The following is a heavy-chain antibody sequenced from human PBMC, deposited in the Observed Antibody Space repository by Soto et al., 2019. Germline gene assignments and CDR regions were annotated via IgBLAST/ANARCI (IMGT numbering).Heavy chain of an antibody. CDR1: GGSISSGGYY. Sequence: PXETLSLPCTVSGGSISSGGYYWSWIRQHPGKGLEWIGYIYYSGSTYYNPSLKSRVTISVDTSKNQFSLKLSSVTAADTAVYYCARATHIVLMVYAHEYYFDDWGQGTLVTVSS. CDR2: IYYSGST. J-gene: IGHJ4*02. V-gene: IGHV4-31*03. CDR3: ARATHIVLMVYAHEYYFDD. D-gene: IGHD2-8*01.